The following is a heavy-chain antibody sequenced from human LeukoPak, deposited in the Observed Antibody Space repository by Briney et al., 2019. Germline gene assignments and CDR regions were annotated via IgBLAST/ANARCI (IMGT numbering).Heavy chain of an antibody. D-gene: IGHD3-10*01. CDR2: FDPEDGET. Sequence: ASVKVSCKVSGYTLTELSMHWVRQAPGKGLEWMGGFDPEDGETIYAQKFQGRVTMTEDTSTDTAYMELSSLRSEDTAVYYCATGPNYYGSWLPGFDYWGQGTLVTVSS. CDR1: GYTLTELS. CDR3: ATGPNYYGSWLPGFDY. J-gene: IGHJ4*02. V-gene: IGHV1-24*01.